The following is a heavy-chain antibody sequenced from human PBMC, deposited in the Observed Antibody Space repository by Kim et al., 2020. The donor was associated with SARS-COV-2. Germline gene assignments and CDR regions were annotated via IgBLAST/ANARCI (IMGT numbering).Heavy chain of an antibody. V-gene: IGHV3-15*01. Sequence: GGSLRLSCAVSGIPFSNAWMNWVRQTPGKGLEWIGRIKSKTDGGTADYAAPVKGRFTISRDDSKNTLYLLMNSLKTEDSGVYYCTTFSMRWGQGTLVTVSS. CDR3: TTFSMR. CDR1: GIPFSNAW. J-gene: IGHJ4*02. CDR2: IKSKTDGGTA. D-gene: IGHD2-2*01.